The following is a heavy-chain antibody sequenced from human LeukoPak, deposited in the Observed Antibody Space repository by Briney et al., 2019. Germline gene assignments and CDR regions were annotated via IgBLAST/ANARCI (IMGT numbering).Heavy chain of an antibody. D-gene: IGHD2-21*02. CDR3: ARDAEPLSYCGGDCSHLPYFDY. Sequence: SETLSLTCTVSGGSISSGSYYWSWIRQPAGKGLEWIGRIYTSGSTNYNPSLKSRVTISVDTSKNQFSLKLSSVTAADTAVYYCARDAEPLSYCGGDCSHLPYFDYWGQGTLVTVSS. CDR1: GGSISSGSYY. CDR2: IYTSGST. J-gene: IGHJ4*02. V-gene: IGHV4-61*02.